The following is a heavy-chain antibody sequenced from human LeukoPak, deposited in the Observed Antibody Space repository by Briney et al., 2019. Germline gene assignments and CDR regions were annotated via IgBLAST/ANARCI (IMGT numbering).Heavy chain of an antibody. D-gene: IGHD3-10*01. J-gene: IGHJ4*02. CDR2: IYGGGKT. Sequence: TGGSLRLSCVVSGLPVNFNYMAWVRQAPGKGLECVSFIYGGGKTYYADSVTGRFTISRDNSKSTLFLQMNSLRAEDTAIYYCATQASYYYGSGSYYDSWGQGTLVTVSS. CDR1: GLPVNFNY. V-gene: IGHV3-66*01. CDR3: ATQASYYYGSGSYYDS.